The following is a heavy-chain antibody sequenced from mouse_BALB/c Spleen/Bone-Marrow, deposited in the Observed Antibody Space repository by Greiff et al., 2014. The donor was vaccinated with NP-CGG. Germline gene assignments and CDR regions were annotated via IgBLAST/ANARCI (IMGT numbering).Heavy chain of an antibody. CDR1: GYTFTEYT. Sequence: EVKLQESGPEPVKPGASVKISCKTSGYTFTEYTIHWVKQSHGKSLEWIGGINPKNGGTTYKQKFKGKATLTVDKSSSTAYMELRSLTSEDSAVYYCARDWYYYGSSSSWFAHWGQGTLVTVSA. V-gene: IGHV1-18*01. CDR3: ARDWYYYGSSSSWFAH. CDR2: INPKNGGT. D-gene: IGHD1-1*02. J-gene: IGHJ3*01.